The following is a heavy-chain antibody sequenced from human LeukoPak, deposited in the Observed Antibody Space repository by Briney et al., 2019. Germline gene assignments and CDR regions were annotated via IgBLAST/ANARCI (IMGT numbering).Heavy chain of an antibody. CDR2: ISSSSFI. J-gene: IGHJ4*02. Sequence: GGSLRLSCAASGFTFSNYSMNWVRQAPGKGLEWVSSISSSSFIYYADSVKGRFTISRDNAKNSLYLQTNSLRAEDTAVYYCARGVYGGPADYWGQGTLVTVSS. D-gene: IGHD4-23*01. V-gene: IGHV3-21*01. CDR3: ARGVYGGPADY. CDR1: GFTFSNYS.